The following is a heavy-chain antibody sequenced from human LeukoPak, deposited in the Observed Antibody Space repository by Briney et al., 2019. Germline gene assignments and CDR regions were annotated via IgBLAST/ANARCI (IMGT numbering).Heavy chain of an antibody. D-gene: IGHD1-26*01. Sequence: GGSLRLSCAASGCTFSSYNMNWVRQAPGKGLEWVSYISSSSSTIYYADSVKGRFTISRDNAKNSLYLQMNSLRAEDTAVYYCARAKTYSGSYFDAYDIWGQGTMVTVSS. CDR3: ARAKTYSGSYFDAYDI. J-gene: IGHJ3*02. CDR2: ISSSSSTI. V-gene: IGHV3-48*01. CDR1: GCTFSSYN.